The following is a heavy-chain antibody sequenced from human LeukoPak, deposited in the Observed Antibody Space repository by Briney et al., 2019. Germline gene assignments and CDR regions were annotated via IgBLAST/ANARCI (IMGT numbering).Heavy chain of an antibody. Sequence: SQTLSLTCALSGDIVSSNSAAWGWIRQSPSRGLEWLGRTYYRSGWYNDYALSVKSRITINPDTSKNQVSLQLNSVTPEDTAVYYCSIELAWGPADYWGQGTLVTVSS. J-gene: IGHJ4*02. CDR3: SIELAWGPADY. V-gene: IGHV6-1*01. D-gene: IGHD7-27*01. CDR2: TYYRSGWYN. CDR1: GDIVSSNSAA.